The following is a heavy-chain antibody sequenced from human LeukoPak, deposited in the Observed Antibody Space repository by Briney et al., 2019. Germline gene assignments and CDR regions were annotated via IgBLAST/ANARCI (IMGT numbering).Heavy chain of an antibody. CDR1: GFTFSGSA. D-gene: IGHD1-26*01. Sequence: GGSLRLSCAASGFTFSGSAMHWVRQASGKGLEWVGRIKTKPNNYATAYAATVKGRFTISRDDSKNTAYLQMDSLKTEDTALYYCTRDRGTYNWLDPWGQGTLVTVSS. J-gene: IGHJ5*02. CDR2: IKTKPNNYAT. V-gene: IGHV3-73*01. CDR3: TRDRGTYNWLDP.